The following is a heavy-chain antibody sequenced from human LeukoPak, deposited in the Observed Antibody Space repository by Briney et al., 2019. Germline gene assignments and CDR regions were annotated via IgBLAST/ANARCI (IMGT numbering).Heavy chain of an antibody. J-gene: IGHJ4*02. CDR3: ATTTTATTTKFDF. Sequence: GASVKVSCKAAGYIFTTYYMHWVRQAPGQGLEWMGIINPSGTITNYAQKFQGRVAMTRDTSTSTVYMELSSLKSKDTAVYYCATTTTATTTKFDFWGQGTLVTVSS. V-gene: IGHV1-46*01. CDR2: INPSGTIT. D-gene: IGHD1-1*01. CDR1: GYIFTTYY.